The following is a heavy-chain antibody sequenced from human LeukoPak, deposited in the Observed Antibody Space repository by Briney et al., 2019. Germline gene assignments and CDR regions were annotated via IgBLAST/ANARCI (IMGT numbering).Heavy chain of an antibody. J-gene: IGHJ5*02. CDR3: ARNFDMKGFDP. Sequence: ASVKVSCKASGYTFTGYYINWVRQAPGQGLEWMGWINSDSGFTKYAQKFQGRITMTRDTSITTVYMDLTRLTSDDTADYYCARNFDMKGFDPWGQGTLVTVSS. V-gene: IGHV1-2*02. D-gene: IGHD3-9*01. CDR2: INSDSGFT. CDR1: GYTFTGYY.